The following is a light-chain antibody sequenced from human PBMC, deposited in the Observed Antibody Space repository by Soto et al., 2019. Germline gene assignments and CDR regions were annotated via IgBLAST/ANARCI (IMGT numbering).Light chain of an antibody. Sequence: SYELPQPPSVSVAPGQTARISCGGNNIGIKSVQWYQQKPGQAPVLVVYEDSDRPSGIPERFSGSNSGNTATLSISRVEAGDEADYYCQVWDTSSDHWVFGGGTKLTVL. CDR2: EDS. CDR3: QVWDTSSDHWV. J-gene: IGLJ3*02. V-gene: IGLV3-21*02. CDR1: NIGIKS.